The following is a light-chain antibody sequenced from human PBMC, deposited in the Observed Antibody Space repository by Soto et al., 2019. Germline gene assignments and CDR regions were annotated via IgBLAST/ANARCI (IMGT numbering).Light chain of an antibody. CDR3: QAWDSSTGV. J-gene: IGLJ1*01. Sequence: SSELTQPPSVSVSPGQTASITCSGDKLGDKYACWYQQKQGQSPVLVIYQDSKRPSGIPERFSGSNSGNTATLTISGTQAMDEDDYYCQAWDSSTGVFGTGTKVTVL. CDR2: QDS. V-gene: IGLV3-1*01. CDR1: KLGDKY.